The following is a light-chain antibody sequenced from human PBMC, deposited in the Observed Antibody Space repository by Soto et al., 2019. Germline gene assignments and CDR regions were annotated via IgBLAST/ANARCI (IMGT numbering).Light chain of an antibody. V-gene: IGLV2-14*01. CDR2: EVS. Sequence: QSVLTQPASVSGSPGQSITISCTGTSSDIGGYQHVSWYQQHPGKAPKLLIYEVSNLPSGVSNRFSGSKSGNTASLTISGLQAEDEADYYCRSYTTISTQVLGTGTKLTVL. J-gene: IGLJ1*01. CDR1: SSDIGGYQH. CDR3: RSYTTISTQV.